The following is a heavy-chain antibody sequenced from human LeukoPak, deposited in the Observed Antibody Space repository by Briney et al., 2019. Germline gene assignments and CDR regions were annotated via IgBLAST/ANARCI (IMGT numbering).Heavy chain of an antibody. J-gene: IGHJ4*02. D-gene: IGHD6-13*01. CDR2: ISYSGST. CDR1: GGSISNYY. CDR3: ARGVYIAAAQYAY. V-gene: IGHV4-59*01. Sequence: SETLSLTCTVSGGSISNYYWIWIRQPPGKGLEWIGHISYSGSTNYNPSLKSRVTISVDTSKNQFSLKVTSVTAADTAVYYCARGVYIAAAQYAYWGQGTLVTVSS.